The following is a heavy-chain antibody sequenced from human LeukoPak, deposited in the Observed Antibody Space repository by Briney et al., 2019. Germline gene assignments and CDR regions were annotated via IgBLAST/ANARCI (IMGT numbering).Heavy chain of an antibody. V-gene: IGHV3-72*01. CDR2: IKNKRNTYIT. CDR3: ASGSSGWLY. D-gene: IGHD6-19*01. Sequence: GGSLRLSCAASGFTFSDHYMEWVRQAPGKGLEWVGRIKNKRNTYITEYAASVKGRFTISRDDSKNSLYLQMNSLKTEDTAVYYCASGSSGWLYWGRGTLVTVSS. CDR1: GFTFSDHY. J-gene: IGHJ4*02.